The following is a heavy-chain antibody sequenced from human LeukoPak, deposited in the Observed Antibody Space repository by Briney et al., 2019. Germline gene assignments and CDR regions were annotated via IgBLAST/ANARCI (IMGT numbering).Heavy chain of an antibody. J-gene: IGHJ4*02. Sequence: VASVKVSCKASGYTFTGYYMHWVRQAPGQGLEWMGWINANSGGTNYAQKFQGRVTMTRDTSISTAYMELSRLRSDDTAVYYCATDSIAAAGTARDYWGQGTLVTVSS. CDR1: GYTFTGYY. D-gene: IGHD6-13*01. CDR3: ATDSIAAAGTARDY. CDR2: INANSGGT. V-gene: IGHV1-2*02.